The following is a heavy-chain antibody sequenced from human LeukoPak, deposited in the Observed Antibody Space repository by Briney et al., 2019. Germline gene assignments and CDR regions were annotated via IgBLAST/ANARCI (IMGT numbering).Heavy chain of an antibody. V-gene: IGHV1-24*01. D-gene: IGHD1-20*01. Sequence: ASVKVSCKVSGYTLTELSMHWVRQAPGKGLEWMGGFDPEDGETIYAQKFQGRVTMTEDTSTDTAYMELSSLRAEDMALYYCAKANIRYNWAGGFDPWGQGTLVTVSS. J-gene: IGHJ5*02. CDR1: GYTLTELS. CDR2: FDPEDGET. CDR3: AKANIRYNWAGGFDP.